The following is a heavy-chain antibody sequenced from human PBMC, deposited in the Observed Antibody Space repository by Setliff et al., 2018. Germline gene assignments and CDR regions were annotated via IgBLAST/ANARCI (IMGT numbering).Heavy chain of an antibody. CDR2: IYYSGSP. J-gene: IGHJ5*02. CDR1: GGSISSHY. V-gene: IGHV4-59*08. CDR3: ARGKSVTASNWFDP. D-gene: IGHD5-18*01. Sequence: SETLSLTCTVSGGSISSHYWSWVRQPPGKGLEWIGYIYYSGSPNYNPSLKSRVTISVDTSKNRFSLKLSSVTAADTAVYYCARGKSVTASNWFDPWGQGTLVTVSS.